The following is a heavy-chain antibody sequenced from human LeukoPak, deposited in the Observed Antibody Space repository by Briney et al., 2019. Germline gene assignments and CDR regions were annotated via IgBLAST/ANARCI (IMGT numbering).Heavy chain of an antibody. D-gene: IGHD1-1*01. V-gene: IGHV3-48*04. CDR2: ISTSSSTI. CDR1: GFTFSSYS. Sequence: GGSLRLSCAASGFTFSSYSMNWVRQAPGKGLEWVSYISTSSSTIYYADSVKGRFTISRDNAKNSLYLQMNSLRAEDTAVYYCAKSERPFDYWGQGTLVTVSS. CDR3: AKSERPFDY. J-gene: IGHJ4*02.